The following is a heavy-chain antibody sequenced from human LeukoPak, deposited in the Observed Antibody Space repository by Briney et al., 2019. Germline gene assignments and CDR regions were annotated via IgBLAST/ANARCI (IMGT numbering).Heavy chain of an antibody. CDR3: ARVDIVVVPSTNFDN. J-gene: IGHJ4*02. CDR2: INYSGNT. Sequence: PSETLSLTCTVSGGSISSSSYYWGWIRQPPGKGLEWIGSINYSGNTYYNPSLKSRVTISVDTSKNRFSLKLSSVTAADTAVYYCARVDIVVVPSTNFDNWGQGTLVAVSS. V-gene: IGHV4-39*01. CDR1: GGSISSSSYY. D-gene: IGHD2-2*01.